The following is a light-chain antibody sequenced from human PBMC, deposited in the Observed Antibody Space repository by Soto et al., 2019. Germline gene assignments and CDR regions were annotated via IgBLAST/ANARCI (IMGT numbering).Light chain of an antibody. J-gene: IGKJ4*01. V-gene: IGKV1-9*01. Sequence: SASVGDRVTITCRASRDISTYLAWYQQKPGKAPKLLIYAASTLHTGVPSRFSGSGSGTEFTLTISSLQPEDFATFICQQINGYPLTFGGGTKVDIK. CDR1: RDISTY. CDR3: QQINGYPLT. CDR2: AAS.